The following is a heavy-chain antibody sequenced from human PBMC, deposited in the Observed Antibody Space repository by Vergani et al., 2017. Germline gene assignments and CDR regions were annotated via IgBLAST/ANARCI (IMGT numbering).Heavy chain of an antibody. J-gene: IGHJ4*02. CDR3: ARGDPGYSYGYFDY. CDR2: IIPILGIA. Sequence: QVQLVQSGAEVKKPGSSVKVSCKASGGTFSSYTISWVRPAPGQGLEWMGRIIPILGIANYAQKFQGRVTITADKSTSTAYMELSSLRSEDTAVYYCARGDPGYSYGYFDYWGQGTLVTVSS. V-gene: IGHV1-69*02. CDR1: GGTFSSYT. D-gene: IGHD5-18*01.